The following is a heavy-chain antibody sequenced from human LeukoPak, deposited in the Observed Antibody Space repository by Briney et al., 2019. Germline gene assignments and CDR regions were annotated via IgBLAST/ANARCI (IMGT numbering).Heavy chain of an antibody. D-gene: IGHD2/OR15-2a*01. J-gene: IGHJ3*01. CDR3: ARTFYDTLDSDAFDF. V-gene: IGHV1-2*02. CDR1: GYTFTGYY. Sequence: GASVKVSCKASGYTFTGYYMHWVRQAPGQGLEWMGWINPDSGGTNNAQKFQGRVTMTRDTSIRTAYMELSRLRSDDTAVYYCARTFYDTLDSDAFDFWGQGTMVIVSS. CDR2: INPDSGGT.